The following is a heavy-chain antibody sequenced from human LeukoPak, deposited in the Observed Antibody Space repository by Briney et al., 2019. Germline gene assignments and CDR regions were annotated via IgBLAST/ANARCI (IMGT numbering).Heavy chain of an antibody. Sequence: GASVKVSCKASGYTFTGYYMHWVRQAPGQGLEWMGWINPNSGGTNYAQKFQGRVTMTRDTSISTAYMELSRLRSEDSAVYYCARAWVMTRLGDALDIWGRGTMVTVSS. CDR1: GYTFTGYY. CDR3: ARAWVMTRLGDALDI. J-gene: IGHJ3*02. V-gene: IGHV1-2*02. D-gene: IGHD7-27*01. CDR2: INPNSGGT.